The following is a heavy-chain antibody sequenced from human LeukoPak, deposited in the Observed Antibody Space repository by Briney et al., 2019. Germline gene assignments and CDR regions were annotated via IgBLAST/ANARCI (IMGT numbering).Heavy chain of an antibody. D-gene: IGHD3-9*01. CDR3: AKFYDILTGYIDY. CDR1: GFTFSGYA. J-gene: IGHJ4*02. Sequence: GGSLRLSCAASGFTFSGYAMSWVRQSPGKGLEWVSAISGGGGTTYYAYYADSVKGRFTISRDNSKNTLYLLMNSLRAEDTAVYYCAKFYDILTGYIDYWGQGTLVTVSS. CDR2: ISGGGGTTYYA. V-gene: IGHV3-23*01.